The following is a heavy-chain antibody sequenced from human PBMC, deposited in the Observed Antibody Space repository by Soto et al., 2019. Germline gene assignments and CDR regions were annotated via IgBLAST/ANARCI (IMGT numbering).Heavy chain of an antibody. Sequence: SSETLSLTCAVSGYSISSGYYWGWIRQPPGKGLEWIGSIYHSGSTYYNPSLKSRVTISVDTSKNQSSLKLSSVTAADTAVYYCARDFDSLGSYSWGQGTLVTVSS. V-gene: IGHV4-38-2*02. J-gene: IGHJ4*02. D-gene: IGHD1-26*01. CDR2: IYHSGST. CDR3: ARDFDSLGSYS. CDR1: GYSISSGYY.